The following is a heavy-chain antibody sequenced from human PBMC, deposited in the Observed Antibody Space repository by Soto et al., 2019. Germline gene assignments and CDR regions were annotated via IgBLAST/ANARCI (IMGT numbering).Heavy chain of an antibody. CDR1: GFTFSSYA. J-gene: IGHJ6*02. V-gene: IGHV3-30-3*01. Sequence: PGGSLGLSCAASGFTFSSYAMPWVRQAPGKGLEWVAGISYDGSNKYYADSVKGRFTISRDNSMNTLYLQMNSLRAEDTAVYYCARDLETSGHYGMDVWGQGTTVTVSS. CDR2: ISYDGSNK. CDR3: ARDLETSGHYGMDV. D-gene: IGHD3-10*01.